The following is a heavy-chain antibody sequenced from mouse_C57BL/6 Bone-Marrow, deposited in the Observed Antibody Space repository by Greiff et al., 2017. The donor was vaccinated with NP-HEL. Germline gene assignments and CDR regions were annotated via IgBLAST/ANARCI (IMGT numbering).Heavy chain of an antibody. CDR3: TSIYYDYDKWYFDV. D-gene: IGHD2-4*01. J-gene: IGHJ1*03. CDR1: GYTFTDYE. V-gene: IGHV1-15*01. CDR2: IGPETGGT. Sequence: QVQLQQSGAELVRPGASVTLSCKASGYTFTDYEMHWVKQTPVHGLEWIGAIGPETGGTAYNQKFKGKGILTADKYSSTAYMELHILTSKDSAVYYCTSIYYDYDKWYFDVWGTGTTVTVSS.